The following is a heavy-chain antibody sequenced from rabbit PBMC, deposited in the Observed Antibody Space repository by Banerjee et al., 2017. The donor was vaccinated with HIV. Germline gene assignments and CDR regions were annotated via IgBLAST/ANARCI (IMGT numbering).Heavy chain of an antibody. CDR1: GIDFSSYG. J-gene: IGHJ4*01. CDR2: IHAGSSGST. V-gene: IGHV1S45*01. CDR3: ARGEYSYGYGGYGL. Sequence: QEQLVESGGGLVTLGGSLKLSCEASGIDFSSYGISWVRQAPGKGLEWIACIHAGSSGSTYYASWAKGRFTISKTSSTTVTLQMTSLTAADTATYFCARGEYSYGYGGYGLWGQGTLVTVS. D-gene: IGHD6-1*01.